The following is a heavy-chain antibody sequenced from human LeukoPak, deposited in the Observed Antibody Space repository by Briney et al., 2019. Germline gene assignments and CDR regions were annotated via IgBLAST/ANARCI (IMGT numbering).Heavy chain of an antibody. J-gene: IGHJ6*02. V-gene: IGHV3-74*01. CDR3: ARDPVAGYYSYGMDV. CDR2: INSDGSST. Sequence: GGSLRLSCAASGFTFSSYWMHWVRQAPGKGLVWVSRINSDGSSTSYADSAKGRFTISRDNAKNTLYLQMNSLRAEDTAVYYCARDPVAGYYSYGMDVWGQGTTVTVSS. D-gene: IGHD3-22*01. CDR1: GFTFSSYW.